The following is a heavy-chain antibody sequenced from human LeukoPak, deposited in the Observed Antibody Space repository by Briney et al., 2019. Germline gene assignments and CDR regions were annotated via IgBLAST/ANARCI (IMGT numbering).Heavy chain of an antibody. CDR2: INHSGST. CDR1: GGSFSGYY. Sequence: SETLSLTCAVYGGSFSGYYWSWIRQPPGKGLEWIGEINHSGSTNYNPSLKSRVTISVDTSRNEFSLKLSSVTAADTAVYYCARGFGYTSVYYYYMDVWGKGTTVTISS. J-gene: IGHJ6*03. D-gene: IGHD6-25*01. V-gene: IGHV4-34*01. CDR3: ARGFGYTSVYYYYMDV.